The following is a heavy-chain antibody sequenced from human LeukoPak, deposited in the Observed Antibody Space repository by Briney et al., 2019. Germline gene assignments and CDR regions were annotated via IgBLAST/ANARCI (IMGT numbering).Heavy chain of an antibody. D-gene: IGHD3-22*01. CDR2: IYTSGST. Sequence: SETLSLTCTVSGGSISSGSYYWSWIRQPAGKGLEWIGRIYTSGSTNYNPSLKSRVTISVDTSKNQFSLKLSSVTAADTAVYYCARDQEGGSPSGWYYYYMDVWGKGTTVTVSS. CDR1: GGSISSGSYY. V-gene: IGHV4-61*02. CDR3: ARDQEGGSPSGWYYYYMDV. J-gene: IGHJ6*03.